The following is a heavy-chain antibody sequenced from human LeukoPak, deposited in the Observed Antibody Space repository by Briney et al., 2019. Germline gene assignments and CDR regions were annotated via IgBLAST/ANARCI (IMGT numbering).Heavy chain of an antibody. J-gene: IGHJ4*02. CDR2: IKQDGSEK. D-gene: IGHD3-9*01. V-gene: IGHV3-7*01. CDR1: GFTFSSYW. Sequence: GGSLRLSCAASGFTFSSYWMSWVRQAPGKGLEWVANIKQDGSEKYYVDSVKGRFTISRDNAKNSLYLQMDSLRAEDTAVYYCARVHYDILTGYYGGFDYWGQGTLVTVSS. CDR3: ARVHYDILTGYYGGFDY.